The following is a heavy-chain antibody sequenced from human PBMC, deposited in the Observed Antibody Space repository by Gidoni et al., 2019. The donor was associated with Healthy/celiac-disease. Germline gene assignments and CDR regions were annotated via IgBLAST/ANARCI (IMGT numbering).Heavy chain of an antibody. D-gene: IGHD1-26*01. CDR2: INPNSGGT. CDR1: GYTFTGYY. J-gene: IGHJ4*02. CDR3: ARETFSGSYFDY. Sequence: QVQLVQSGAEVNKPGASVKVSCKASGYTFTGYYMPWGRQAPGQGLEWMGWINPNSGGTNYAQKLQGRVTMTRDTSISTAYMELSRLRSDDTAVYYCARETFSGSYFDYWGQGTLVTVSS. V-gene: IGHV1-2*02.